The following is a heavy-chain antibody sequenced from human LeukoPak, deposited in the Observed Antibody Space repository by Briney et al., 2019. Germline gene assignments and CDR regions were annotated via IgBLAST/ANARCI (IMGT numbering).Heavy chain of an antibody. J-gene: IGHJ4*02. D-gene: IGHD6-6*01. CDR2: ISSSGSTT. CDR1: GFTFSDYY. CDR3: ARVGPAARATFDY. V-gene: IGHV3-11*04. Sequence: PGGSLRLSCAASGFTFSDYYMSWIRQAPGKGLEWVSYISSSGSTTYYADSVKGRFTISRDNAKNSLYLQMNSLRAEDTAVYYCARVGPAARATFDYWGQGTLVTVSS.